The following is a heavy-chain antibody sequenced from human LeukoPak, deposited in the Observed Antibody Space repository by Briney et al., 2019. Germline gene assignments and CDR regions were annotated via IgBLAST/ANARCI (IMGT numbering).Heavy chain of an antibody. CDR1: GFNFSSYW. Sequence: SGGSQTLSCAPSGFNFSSYWMLWVRQAPGKALVWVSRINSDGSSTSYADSVKGRFTISRDNAKNTLYLQMNSLRAEDTAVYYCARDGVGTGDYWGQGTLVTVSS. J-gene: IGHJ4*02. D-gene: IGHD1-1*01. CDR2: INSDGSST. CDR3: ARDGVGTGDY. V-gene: IGHV3-74*01.